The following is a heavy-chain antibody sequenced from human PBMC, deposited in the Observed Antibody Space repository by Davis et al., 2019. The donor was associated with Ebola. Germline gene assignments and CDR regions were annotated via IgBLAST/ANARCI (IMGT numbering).Heavy chain of an antibody. Sequence: GESLKISCAASGFTFSSYGKHWVRQAPGKGLEWVAFIRYDGSNKYYADSVKGRFTISRDNSKNTLYLQMNSLRAEDTAVYYCAKDLGVITPYYFDYWGQGTLVTVSS. J-gene: IGHJ4*02. V-gene: IGHV3-30*02. CDR2: IRYDGSNK. CDR1: GFTFSSYG. CDR3: AKDLGVITPYYFDY. D-gene: IGHD3-22*01.